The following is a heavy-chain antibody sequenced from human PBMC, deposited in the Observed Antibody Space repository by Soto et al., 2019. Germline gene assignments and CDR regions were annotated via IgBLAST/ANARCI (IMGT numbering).Heavy chain of an antibody. D-gene: IGHD4-17*01. V-gene: IGHV4-59*08. J-gene: IGHJ4*02. CDR3: ARRYGPGFDY. CDR1: GGSISSYY. Sequence: SETLSLTCTVSGGSISSYYWSWIRQPPGKGLEWIWYIYYSGSTNYNPSLKSRVTISVDTSKNHFSLKLSFVTAADTAVYYCARRYGPGFDYWGQGTLVTVSS. CDR2: IYYSGST.